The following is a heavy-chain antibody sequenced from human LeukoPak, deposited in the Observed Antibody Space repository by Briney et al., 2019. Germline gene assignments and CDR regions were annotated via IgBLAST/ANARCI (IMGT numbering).Heavy chain of an antibody. D-gene: IGHD2-15*01. V-gene: IGHV1-46*01. Sequence: ASVKVSCTASGYTFTSYYMHWVRQAPGQGLEWMGIINPSGGSTSYAQKFQGRVTMTRDTSTSTVYMELSSLRSEDTAVYCCARAPAATIDYWGQGTLVTVSS. CDR1: GYTFTSYY. CDR2: INPSGGST. CDR3: ARAPAATIDY. J-gene: IGHJ4*02.